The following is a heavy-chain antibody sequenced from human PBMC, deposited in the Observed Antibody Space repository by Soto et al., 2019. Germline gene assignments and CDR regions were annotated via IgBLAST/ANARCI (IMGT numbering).Heavy chain of an antibody. V-gene: IGHV3-9*01. CDR3: GKGNLAAVAADFDY. Sequence: EVQLVESGGGLVQPGRSLRLSCAASGFTFDDYAMHWVRQAPGKGLEWVSGISWNSGSIGYADSVKGRFTISRDNAKNSLYLQMNSLRAEDTALYYCGKGNLAAVAADFDYWGQGTLVTVSS. J-gene: IGHJ4*02. D-gene: IGHD6-19*01. CDR2: ISWNSGSI. CDR1: GFTFDDYA.